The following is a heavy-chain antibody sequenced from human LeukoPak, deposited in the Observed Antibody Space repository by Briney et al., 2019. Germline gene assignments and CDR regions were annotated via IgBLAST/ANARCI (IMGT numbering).Heavy chain of an antibody. Sequence: GGSLRLSCAASGFTFSSYWMHWVRQAPGKGLVWVSHLNSDGSTTTYADSVKGRFTISRDNPKNTLHLQMNSLRAEDTAVYYCAKRLYGSGGYYQFDYWGQGTLVTVSS. CDR3: AKRLYGSGGYYQFDY. V-gene: IGHV3-74*01. D-gene: IGHD3-10*01. CDR1: GFTFSSYW. CDR2: LNSDGSTT. J-gene: IGHJ4*02.